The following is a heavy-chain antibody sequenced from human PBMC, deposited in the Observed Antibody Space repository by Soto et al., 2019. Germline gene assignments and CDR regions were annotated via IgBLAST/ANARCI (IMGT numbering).Heavy chain of an antibody. CDR1: GVSLTTSGVG. J-gene: IGHJ5*02. D-gene: IGHD1-26*01. V-gene: IGHV2-5*02. CDR2: IYWDDDK. CDR3: AHVKRVGGWFDP. Sequence: SGPTLVNPTQTLTLTCTFSGVSLTTSGVGVSWIRQPPGKALEWLALIYWDDDKRYSPSLKSRLTINKETSKNQVVLTMTNMDPVDTATYYCAHVKRVGGWFDPWGQGTLVTVSS.